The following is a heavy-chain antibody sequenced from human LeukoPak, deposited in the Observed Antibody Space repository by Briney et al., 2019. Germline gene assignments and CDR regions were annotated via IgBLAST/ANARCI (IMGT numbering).Heavy chain of an antibody. J-gene: IGHJ4*02. CDR1: GFTFSSYE. Sequence: GGSLRLSCAASGFTFSSYEMNWVRQAPGKGLEWVSYISSSGSTIYYADSVKGRFTISRDNAKNSLYLQMNSLRAEDTGVYFCARGGIGNADYWGQGTLVTVSS. D-gene: IGHD3-16*01. CDR2: ISSSGSTI. CDR3: ARGGIGNADY. V-gene: IGHV3-48*03.